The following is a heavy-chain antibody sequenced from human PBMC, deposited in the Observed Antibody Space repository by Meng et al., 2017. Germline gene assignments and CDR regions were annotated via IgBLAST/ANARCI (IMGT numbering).Heavy chain of an antibody. D-gene: IGHD4/OR15-4a*01. CDR1: GFNFSSYE. CDR3: AKEGADY. CDR2: ISSSGSTI. V-gene: IGHV3-48*03. J-gene: IGHJ4*02. Sequence: GESLKISCAASGFNFSSYEMNWVRQAPGKGLEWVSYISSSGSTIYYADSVKGRFTISRDNAKNSLYLQMNLLRAEDTAVYYCAKEGADYWGQGTLVTVSS.